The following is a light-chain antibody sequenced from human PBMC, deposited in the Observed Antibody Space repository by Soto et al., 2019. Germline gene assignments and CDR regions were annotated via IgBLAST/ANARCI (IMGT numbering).Light chain of an antibody. CDR2: GAS. Sequence: EIVMTQSPAILSVSPGERATLSCRANQSISSNLAWYQQKPGQAPRLLIYGASTLQSGVPSRFSGSGSGTDFTLTISSLQPEDFATYFCQHGYSTPLTFGGGTKVDIK. CDR3: QHGYSTPLT. CDR1: QSISSN. V-gene: IGKV3-15*01. J-gene: IGKJ4*01.